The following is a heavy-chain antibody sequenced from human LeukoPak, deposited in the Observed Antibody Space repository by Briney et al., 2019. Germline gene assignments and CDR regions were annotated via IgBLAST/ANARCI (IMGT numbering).Heavy chain of an antibody. D-gene: IGHD3-22*01. CDR2: IYHSGST. CDR3: ARNRGYYDSSGYYAVDY. V-gene: IGHV4-38-2*01. Sequence: SETLSLTCAVSGYSISSGYYWGWIRQPPGKGLEWIGSIYHSGSTYYNPSLKSRVTISVDTSKNQFSLKLSPVTAADTAVYYCARNRGYYDSSGYYAVDYWGQGTLVTVSS. CDR1: GYSISSGYY. J-gene: IGHJ4*02.